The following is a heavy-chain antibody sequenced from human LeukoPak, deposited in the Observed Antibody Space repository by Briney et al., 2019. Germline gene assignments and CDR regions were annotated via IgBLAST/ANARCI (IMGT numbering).Heavy chain of an antibody. Sequence: PGGSLRLSCAASGFTFSSYGMHWVRQAPGKGLEWVAVISYGGSNRYYADSVKGRFTISRDNSKNTLYLQMNSLRAEDTAVYYCARDMMAFDYWGQGTLVTVSS. D-gene: IGHD3-16*01. CDR3: ARDMMAFDY. CDR2: ISYGGSNR. CDR1: GFTFSSYG. V-gene: IGHV3-30*03. J-gene: IGHJ4*02.